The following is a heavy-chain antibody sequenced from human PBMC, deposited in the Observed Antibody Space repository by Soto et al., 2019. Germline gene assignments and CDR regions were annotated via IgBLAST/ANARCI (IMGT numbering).Heavy chain of an antibody. J-gene: IGHJ4*02. CDR1: GGSISSGYYY. CDR2: IYHSGNT. CDR3: ARVGYYGSGSLDY. Sequence: SETLSLTCSVSGGSISSGYYYWSWIRQPPGKGLEWIGYIYHSGNTYYNPSLKSRLTISVDRSKNQFSLKLSSVTAADTAVYYCARVGYYGSGSLDYWGQGTLVTVSS. D-gene: IGHD3-10*01. V-gene: IGHV4-30-4*01.